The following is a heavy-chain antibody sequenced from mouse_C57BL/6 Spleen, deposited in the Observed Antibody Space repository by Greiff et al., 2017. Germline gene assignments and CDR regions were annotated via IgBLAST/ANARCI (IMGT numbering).Heavy chain of an antibody. CDR2: ISSGSSTI. V-gene: IGHV5-17*01. D-gene: IGHD2-3*01. Sequence: EVQVVESGGGLVKPGGSLKLSCAASGFTFSDYGIHWVRQAPEKGLEWVAYISSGSSTIYYADTVKGRFTISRDNAKNTLFLQMTSLRSEDTAMYYCARRPDGYYFDYWGQGTTLTVSS. CDR3: ARRPDGYYFDY. CDR1: GFTFSDYG. J-gene: IGHJ2*01.